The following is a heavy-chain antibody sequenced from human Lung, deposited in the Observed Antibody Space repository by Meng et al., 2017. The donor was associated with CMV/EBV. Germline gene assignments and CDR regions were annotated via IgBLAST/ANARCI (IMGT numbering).Heavy chain of an antibody. CDR1: GFTFGDHY. J-gene: IGHJ4*03. D-gene: IGHD3-3*01. Sequence: GESLKISCTASGFTFGDHYMDWVRQAPGKGLEWVARSRNKASSYTTEYAASVRGSFTISRDESGNSLDMQMTSLKTEDMAVYYCARDKSATRYFDYWGQGIMVTVSS. V-gene: IGHV3-72*01. CDR2: SRNKASSYTT. CDR3: ARDKSATRYFDY.